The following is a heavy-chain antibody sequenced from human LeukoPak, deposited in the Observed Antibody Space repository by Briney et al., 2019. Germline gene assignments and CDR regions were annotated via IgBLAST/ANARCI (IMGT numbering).Heavy chain of an antibody. D-gene: IGHD3-22*01. CDR2: INHSGST. CDR1: GGSFSGYY. V-gene: IGHV4-34*01. Sequence: SETLSLTCAVYGGSFSGYYWSWIRQPPGKGLEWIGEINHSGSTNYNPSLKSRVTMSVDTSKNQFSLKLSSVTAADTAVYYCARQPTSIVAFDYWGQGTLVTVSS. CDR3: ARQPTSIVAFDY. J-gene: IGHJ4*02.